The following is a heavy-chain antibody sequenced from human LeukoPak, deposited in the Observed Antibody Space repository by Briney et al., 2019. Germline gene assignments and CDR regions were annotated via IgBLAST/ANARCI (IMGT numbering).Heavy chain of an antibody. J-gene: IGHJ6*02. Sequence: PGGSLRLSCAASGFTFDDYAMHWVRQAPGKGLEWVSGISWNSGSIGYADSVKGRFTISRDNAKNSLYLQMNSLRAEDTAVYYCAREYGDYGSYYYYGMDVWGQGTTVTVSS. D-gene: IGHD4-17*01. CDR2: ISWNSGSI. V-gene: IGHV3-9*01. CDR3: AREYGDYGSYYYYGMDV. CDR1: GFTFDDYA.